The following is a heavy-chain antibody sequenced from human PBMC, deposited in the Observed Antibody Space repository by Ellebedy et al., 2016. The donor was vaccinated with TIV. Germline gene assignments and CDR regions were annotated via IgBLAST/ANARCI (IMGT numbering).Heavy chain of an antibody. Sequence: MPSETLSLTCTASGASVSSYFWSWIRQSPGKGLEWIGYVTPSGSTNYNPSLKSRVTMSRDPSKNSFSLHLASVTAPDTAIYYCAKIVSGGASFDPWGQGTLVTVSS. CDR1: GASVSSYF. CDR3: AKIVSGGASFDP. D-gene: IGHD3-16*01. J-gene: IGHJ5*02. CDR2: VTPSGST. V-gene: IGHV4-59*02.